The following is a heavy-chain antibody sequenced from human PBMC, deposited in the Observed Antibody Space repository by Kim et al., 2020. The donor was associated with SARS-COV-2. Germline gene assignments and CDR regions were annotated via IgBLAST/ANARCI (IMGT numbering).Heavy chain of an antibody. CDR3: ARGGNNWFDP. CDR1: GFSISSSY. CDR2: IHYSGNT. D-gene: IGHD3-10*01. J-gene: IGHJ5*02. Sequence: SETLSLTCTISGFSISSSYWSWIRQPPGKGLEWIGYIHYSGNTNCNPSLKSRVTISVDTSKHQFSLKLNSVTDADTAVYYCARGGNNWFDPWGQGTLVTVFS. V-gene: IGHV4-59*01.